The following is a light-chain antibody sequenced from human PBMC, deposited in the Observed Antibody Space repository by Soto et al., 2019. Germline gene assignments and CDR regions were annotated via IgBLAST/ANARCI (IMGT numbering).Light chain of an antibody. V-gene: IGKV3-20*01. CDR3: QQYVNSPVT. J-gene: IGKJ2*01. CDR1: QRVNSSY. Sequence: EIVLTQSPDTLYLSPGEGATLSCRASQRVNSSYLAWYQQKHDQAPRLLISGASDRAAGVPARVSGSGSGTDFTLTISRLEPEDCAVYYCQQYVNSPVTFVQGTRLQIK. CDR2: GAS.